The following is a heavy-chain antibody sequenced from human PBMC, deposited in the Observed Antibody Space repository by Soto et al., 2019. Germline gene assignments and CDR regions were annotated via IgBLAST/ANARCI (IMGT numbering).Heavy chain of an antibody. CDR1: GYTFTGYY. CDR2: INPNSGGT. V-gene: IGHV1-2*04. J-gene: IGHJ4*02. CDR3: ARDARGDEAPMDY. Sequence: ASVKVSCKASGYTFTGYYMHWVRQAPGQGLDWMGWINPNSGGTNYAQKFQGWVTMTRDTSISIAYMELSRLRSDDTVVYYCARDARGDEAPMDYWGQGTLVTVSS. D-gene: IGHD3-10*01.